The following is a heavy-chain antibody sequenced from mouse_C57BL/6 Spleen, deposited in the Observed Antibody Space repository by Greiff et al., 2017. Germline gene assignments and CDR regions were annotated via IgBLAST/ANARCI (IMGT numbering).Heavy chain of an antibody. D-gene: IGHD2-1*01. J-gene: IGHJ3*01. Sequence: VQLQESGAELARPGASVKLSCKASGYTFTSYGISWVKQRTGQGLEWIGEIYPRSGNTYYNEKFKGKATLTADKSSSTAYMELRSLTSEDSAVYFCARSDGNAWFAYWGQGTLVTVSA. CDR3: ARSDGNAWFAY. CDR1: GYTFTSYG. V-gene: IGHV1-81*01. CDR2: IYPRSGNT.